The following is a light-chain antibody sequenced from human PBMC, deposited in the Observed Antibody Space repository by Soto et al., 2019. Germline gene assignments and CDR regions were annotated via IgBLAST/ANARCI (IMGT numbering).Light chain of an antibody. CDR3: QQSYTTQYMYT. J-gene: IGKJ2*01. V-gene: IGKV1-27*01. CDR2: AAS. CDR1: QGISNY. Sequence: DIQMTQSPSSLSTSVGDRVTITCRASQGISNYLAWYQQKPGKVPKLLIYAASTLQSGVPSRFSGSGSGTDFTLTISSLQPEDVATYYCQQSYTTQYMYTFGQGTKVDIK.